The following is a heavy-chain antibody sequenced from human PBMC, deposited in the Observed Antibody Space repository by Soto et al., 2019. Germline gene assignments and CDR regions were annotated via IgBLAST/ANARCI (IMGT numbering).Heavy chain of an antibody. D-gene: IGHD3-16*02. CDR2: ISSSSSTI. CDR1: GFTFSSYS. Sequence: EVQLVESGGGLVQPGGSLRLSCAASGFTFSSYSMNWVRQAPGKGLEWVSYISSSSSTIYYADSVKGRFTISRDNAKNSLYLQMNSLRAEDTAVYYCARDRHWVITFGGVIAPFWVYWGQGTLVTVSS. CDR3: ARDRHWVITFGGVIAPFWVY. J-gene: IGHJ4*02. V-gene: IGHV3-48*01.